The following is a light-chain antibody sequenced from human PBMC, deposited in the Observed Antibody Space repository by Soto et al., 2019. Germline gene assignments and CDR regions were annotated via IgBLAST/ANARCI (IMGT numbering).Light chain of an antibody. CDR3: KQFSSYPLT. J-gene: IGKJ4*01. V-gene: IGKV3-20*01. CDR1: QSVSSN. CDR2: GAS. Sequence: EIVMTQSPATLSLSPGERATLSCRASQSVSSNLAWYQQKPGQAPRLLIYGASSRATGIQDRFSGSGSGTDFTLTIRRLEPEDFAVYYCKQFSSYPLTFGGGTKVDI.